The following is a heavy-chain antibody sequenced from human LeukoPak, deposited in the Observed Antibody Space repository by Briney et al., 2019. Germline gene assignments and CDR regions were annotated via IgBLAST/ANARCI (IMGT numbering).Heavy chain of an antibody. V-gene: IGHV3-30*03. D-gene: IGHD3-16*01. CDR3: ARSFDYVWGRD. J-gene: IGHJ4*02. Sequence: GGSLRLSCAASGFTFSSYGMHWVRQAPGKGLEWVAVISYDGSNKYYADSVKGRFTISRDNSKNTLYLQMNSLRAEDTAVYYCARSFDYVWGRDWGQGTLVTVSS. CDR2: ISYDGSNK. CDR1: GFTFSSYG.